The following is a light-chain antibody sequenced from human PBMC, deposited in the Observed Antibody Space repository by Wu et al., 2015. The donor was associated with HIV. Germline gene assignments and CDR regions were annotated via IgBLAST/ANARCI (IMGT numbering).Light chain of an antibody. J-gene: IGKJ4*01. CDR2: DAS. CDR1: HSVSRY. Sequence: VLTQSPDTLSLSPGERVTLSCRASHSVSRYLAWYQQKPGQAPRLLIFDASNRATGVPARFSGSGSGTDFTLSISSLEPEDFAVYYCQQRTNWLTFGGGTKVEIK. CDR3: QQRTNWLT. V-gene: IGKV3-11*01.